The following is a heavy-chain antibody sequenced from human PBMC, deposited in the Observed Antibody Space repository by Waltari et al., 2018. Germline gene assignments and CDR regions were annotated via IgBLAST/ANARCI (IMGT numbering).Heavy chain of an antibody. CDR3: ARHPAMTIMLWYFDL. CDR1: GGSISSSSYY. V-gene: IGHV4-39*01. D-gene: IGHD2-8*01. CDR2: TYFSGST. J-gene: IGHJ2*01. Sequence: QLQLQESGPGLVKPSETLSLTCTVSGGSISSSSYYWGWIRQPPGKGLEWIGSTYFSGSTYYNPSLKSRVTISVDTSKNQFSLKLSSVTAADTAVYYCARHPAMTIMLWYFDLWGRGTLVTVSS.